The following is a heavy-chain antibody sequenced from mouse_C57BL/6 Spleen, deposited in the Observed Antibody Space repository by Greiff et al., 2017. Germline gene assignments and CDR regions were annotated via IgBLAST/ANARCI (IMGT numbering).Heavy chain of an antibody. CDR2: IDPETGGT. CDR1: GYTFTDYE. CDR3: TDYGSVGFAY. V-gene: IGHV1-15*01. Sequence: QVQLQQSGAELVRPGASVTLSCKASGYTFTDYEMHWVKQTPVHGLEWIGAIDPETGGTAYNQKFKGKAILTADKSSSTAYMELRSLTSEDSAVYYCTDYGSVGFAYWGQGTLVTVSA. J-gene: IGHJ3*01. D-gene: IGHD1-1*01.